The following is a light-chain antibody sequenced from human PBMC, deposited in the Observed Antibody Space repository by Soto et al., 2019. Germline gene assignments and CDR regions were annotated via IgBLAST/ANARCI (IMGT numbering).Light chain of an antibody. CDR2: GAS. CDR1: QSVSSSY. J-gene: IGKJ1*01. Sequence: NVLSQSPGTLSLSPGERATLSFRPSQSVSSSYLAWYQQRPAQAPRLLIYGASNRATGIPDRFSGSGSGTDFTLTIISLEPEDFAVNYCQQRSDWPWTFGQGTKVDI. CDR3: QQRSDWPWT. V-gene: IGKV3D-20*02.